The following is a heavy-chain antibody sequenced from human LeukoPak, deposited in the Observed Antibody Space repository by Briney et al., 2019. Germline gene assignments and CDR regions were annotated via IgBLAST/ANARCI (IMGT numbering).Heavy chain of an antibody. Sequence: PEGSLRLTCAPFGFTFSNYWMAWVRQAPGKGLEWVANIHRDGSEEYYVDSVRGRFIISRDNAKNSLYLQMNNLRAEDTAVYYCAKHDDGDFDYCGRGTLVTVSS. CDR3: AKHDDGDFDY. J-gene: IGHJ4*02. V-gene: IGHV3-7*03. CDR2: IHRDGSEE. D-gene: IGHD1-1*01. CDR1: GFTFSNYW.